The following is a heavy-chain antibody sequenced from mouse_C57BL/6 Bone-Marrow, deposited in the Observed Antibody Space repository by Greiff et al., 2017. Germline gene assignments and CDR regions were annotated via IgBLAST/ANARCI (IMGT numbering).Heavy chain of an antibody. J-gene: IGHJ3*01. D-gene: IGHD1-1*01. V-gene: IGHV5-4*01. Sequence: EVQLVESGGGLVKPGGSLKLSCAASGFTFSSYAMSWVRQTPEKRLEWVATISDGGSYTYYPDNVKGRFTISRDNAKNNRYLQMSHLKSEDTAMYYCAREDYYGSSLFAYWGQGTLVTVSA. CDR1: GFTFSSYA. CDR2: ISDGGSYT. CDR3: AREDYYGSSLFAY.